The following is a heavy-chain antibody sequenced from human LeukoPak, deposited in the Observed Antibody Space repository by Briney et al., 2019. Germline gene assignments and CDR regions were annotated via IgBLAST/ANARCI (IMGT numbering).Heavy chain of an antibody. Sequence: GGSLRLSCAASGFPFSSYTMNWVRQATGKGLEWVSYISSSSSYIYYADSVKGRFTISRDNAENSLYLQMNSQRAEDTAVYYCARGSEGYCSGGGCYYGMDVWGQGTTVTVSS. D-gene: IGHD2-15*01. J-gene: IGHJ6*01. CDR2: ISSSSSYI. V-gene: IGHV3-21*01. CDR1: GFPFSSYT. CDR3: ARGSEGYCSGGGCYYGMDV.